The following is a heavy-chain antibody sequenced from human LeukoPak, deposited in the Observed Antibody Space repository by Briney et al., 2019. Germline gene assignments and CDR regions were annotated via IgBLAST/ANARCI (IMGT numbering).Heavy chain of an antibody. CDR1: GLSFSSYW. V-gene: IGHV3-74*01. J-gene: IGHJ4*02. Sequence: GGSLRLSCAAIGLSFSSYWLHWVRQAPGKGLVWVSRINTDGSSTSYADSVKGRFTISRDNAKNTLYLQMNSLRAEHTAVYYCAREIGYSRRDWGQGTLVTVSS. CDR2: INTDGSST. CDR3: AREIGYSRRD. D-gene: IGHD6-13*01.